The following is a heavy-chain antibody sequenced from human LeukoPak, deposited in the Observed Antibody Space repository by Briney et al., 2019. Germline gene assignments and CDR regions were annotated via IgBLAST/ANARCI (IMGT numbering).Heavy chain of an antibody. D-gene: IGHD6-13*01. CDR2: IYSGGST. CDR1: GFTVSSNY. Sequence: GGSLRLSCAASGFTVSSNYMSWVRQAPGKGLEWVSVIYSGGSTYYAASVKGRFNIPRANSKNTPHLLMKSTMAEHVAVYSFSRGAAAVVFDYWGQGTLVTVSS. J-gene: IGHJ4*02. V-gene: IGHV3-53*01. CDR3: SRGAAAVVFDY.